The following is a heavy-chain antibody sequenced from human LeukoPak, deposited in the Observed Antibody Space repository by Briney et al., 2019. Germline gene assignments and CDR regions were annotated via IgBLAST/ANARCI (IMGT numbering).Heavy chain of an antibody. D-gene: IGHD3-22*01. CDR3: ARVFYSDTSVYSGGFDY. J-gene: IGHJ4*02. Sequence: SETLSLTCTVSGGSTNGFSWNWVRQPAGKGLEWIGLIYTSGTTKYNPSLKSRVTMSVDTSKNHFSLKLMSVTAADTATYYCARVFYSDTSVYSGGFDYWGLGTLVTVSS. V-gene: IGHV4-4*07. CDR1: GGSTNGFS. CDR2: IYTSGTT.